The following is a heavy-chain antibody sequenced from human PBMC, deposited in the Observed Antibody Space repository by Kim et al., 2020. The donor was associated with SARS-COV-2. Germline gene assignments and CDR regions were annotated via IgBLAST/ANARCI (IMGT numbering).Heavy chain of an antibody. CDR3: ARQIPHGYGDYGFDY. CDR2: INPVDSDT. CDR1: RYIFSNSW. Sequence: GESLKISCKGSRYIFSNSWIAWVRQMPGEGLQWMGLINPVDSDTRYSPSFQGQVTISVDMSTSTAYLQWSSLKASDTAVYYCARQIPHGYGDYGFDYWGQ. D-gene: IGHD4-17*01. V-gene: IGHV5-51*01. J-gene: IGHJ4*02.